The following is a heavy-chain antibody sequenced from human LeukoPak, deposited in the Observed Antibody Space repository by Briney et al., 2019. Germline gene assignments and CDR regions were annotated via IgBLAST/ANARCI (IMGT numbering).Heavy chain of an antibody. CDR2: IYSGGST. CDR1: GFTVSSNH. CDR3: AKALRETHRPVYSYYYMDV. Sequence: GGSLRLSCAASGFTVSSNHMSWVRQAPGKGLEWVSVIYSGGSTYYADSVKGRFTISRDNSKNTVFLQMNSLRVDDTAVCYCAKALRETHRPVYSYYYMDVWGKGTTVTVSS. J-gene: IGHJ6*03. V-gene: IGHV3-53*01.